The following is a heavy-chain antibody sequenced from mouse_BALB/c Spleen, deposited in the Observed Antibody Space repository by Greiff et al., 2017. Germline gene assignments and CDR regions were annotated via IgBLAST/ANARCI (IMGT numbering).Heavy chain of an antibody. Sequence: QLQESGPELVKPGASVKMSCKASGYTFTSYVMHWVKQKPGQGLEWIGYINPYNDGTKYNEKFKGKATLTSDKSSSTAYMELSSLTSEDSAVYYCARSGDYGSREAFDYWGQGTTLTVSS. CDR1: GYTFTSYV. V-gene: IGHV1-14*01. D-gene: IGHD1-1*01. J-gene: IGHJ2*01. CDR3: ARSGDYGSREAFDY. CDR2: INPYNDGT.